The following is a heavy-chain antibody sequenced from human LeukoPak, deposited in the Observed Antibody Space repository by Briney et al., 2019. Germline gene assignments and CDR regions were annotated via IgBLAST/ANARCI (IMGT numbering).Heavy chain of an antibody. J-gene: IGHJ4*02. CDR3: ARVRYCSTNRCYDREFDN. CDR2: IYYSGNT. D-gene: IGHD2-2*01. Sequence: SETLSLTCTVSGGSISNYYWSWIRQPPGKGLEWIGYIYYSGNTNYNPSLKSRVTISVDTSKNQFSLKLNSVTAADTAVYYCARVRYCSTNRCYDREFDNWGQGTLVTASS. CDR1: GGSISNYY. V-gene: IGHV4-59*01.